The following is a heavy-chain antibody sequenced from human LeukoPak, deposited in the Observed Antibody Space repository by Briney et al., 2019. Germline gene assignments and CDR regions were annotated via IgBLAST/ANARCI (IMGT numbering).Heavy chain of an antibody. CDR2: INPSGGST. J-gene: IGHJ3*02. D-gene: IGHD2-2*01. V-gene: IGHV1-46*01. CDR3: ARGQCSSTSCYESDAFYI. CDR1: RYTFTSYY. Sequence: ASVKVSCKASRYTFTSYYMHWVRQAPGQGLEWMGIINPSGGSTSYAQKFQGRVTMTRDTSTSTVYMELSSLRSEDTAVYYYARGQCSSTSCYESDAFYIWGKGTMVTVSS.